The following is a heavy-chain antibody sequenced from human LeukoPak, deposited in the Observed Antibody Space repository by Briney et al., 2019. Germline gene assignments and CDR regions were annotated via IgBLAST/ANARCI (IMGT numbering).Heavy chain of an antibody. J-gene: IGHJ4*02. CDR1: GDSVSSTSAA. CDR2: TYYRSKWYN. V-gene: IGHV6-1*01. Sequence: SQTLSLTFAISGDSVSSTSAAWNWIRQSPSRGLEWLGSTYYRSKWYNDYAVSVKSRITINADTSKNQFSLHLNSVTPEDTAVYYCARGALAVLPKFDYWGQGTLITVSS. D-gene: IGHD2-15*01. CDR3: ARGALAVLPKFDY.